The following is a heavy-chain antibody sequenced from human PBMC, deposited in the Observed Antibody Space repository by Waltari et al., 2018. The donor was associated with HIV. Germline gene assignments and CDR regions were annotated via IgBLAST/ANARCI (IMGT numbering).Heavy chain of an antibody. CDR3: ASPFCSDGSCYGNYYYAVDV. D-gene: IGHD2-15*01. CDR1: GASISSASYF. CDR2: IYYTGTT. Sequence: LQLHESGPGLVKPSETLSLTCTVSGASISSASYFWGWIRQPPGRGLGWIGRIYYTGTTYYNPSLKSLVTMSIDTSKNQFSLNLRSVTAADTAMYYGASPFCSDGSCYGNYYYAVDVWGQGTTVTVSS. J-gene: IGHJ6*02. V-gene: IGHV4-39*01.